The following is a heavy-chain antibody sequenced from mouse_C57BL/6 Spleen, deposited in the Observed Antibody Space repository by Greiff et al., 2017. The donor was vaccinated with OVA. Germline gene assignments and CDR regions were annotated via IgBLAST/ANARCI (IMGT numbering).Heavy chain of an antibody. D-gene: IGHD1-1*01. CDR3: ASPHYYGSSYPYWYFDV. J-gene: IGHJ1*03. CDR1: GYTFTSYD. CDR2: IYPRDGST. V-gene: IGHV1-85*01. Sequence: QVQLKESGPELVKPGASVKLSCKASGYTFTSYDINWVKQRPGQGLEWIGWIYPRDGSTKYNEKFKGKATLTVDTSSSTAYMELHSLTSEDSAVYFCASPHYYGSSYPYWYFDVWGTGTTVTVSS.